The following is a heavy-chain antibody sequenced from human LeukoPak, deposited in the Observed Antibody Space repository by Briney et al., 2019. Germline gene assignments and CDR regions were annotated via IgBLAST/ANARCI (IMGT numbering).Heavy chain of an antibody. J-gene: IGHJ5*02. Sequence: ASVKVSCKASGGTFSSYAISWVRQAPGQGLEWMGRIIPSLGIANYAQKFQGRVTITADKSTSTAYMELSSLRSEDTAVYYCARAPESPEVYDFWSGYYHQNWFDPWGQGTLVTVSS. CDR3: ARAPESPEVYDFWSGYYHQNWFDP. V-gene: IGHV1-69*04. D-gene: IGHD3-3*01. CDR2: IIPSLGIA. CDR1: GGTFSSYA.